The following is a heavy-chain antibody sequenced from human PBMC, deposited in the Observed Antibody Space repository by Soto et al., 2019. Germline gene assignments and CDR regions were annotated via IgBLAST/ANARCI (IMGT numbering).Heavy chain of an antibody. CDR3: ARGGGVGVAGSAAFDM. CDR2: INPATGAA. Sequence: QLHLVQSGAVVKKPGASVTVSCSASGYPVTAYYMHWVRQAPGRGLEWMGGINPATGAAKYTQTFQGRVTMTRDTSTSTVFMELSGLKSEDTAVFSGARGGGVGVAGSAAFDMWGQGTLVTVSS. CDR1: GYPVTAYY. J-gene: IGHJ3*02. D-gene: IGHD3-3*01. V-gene: IGHV1-2*02.